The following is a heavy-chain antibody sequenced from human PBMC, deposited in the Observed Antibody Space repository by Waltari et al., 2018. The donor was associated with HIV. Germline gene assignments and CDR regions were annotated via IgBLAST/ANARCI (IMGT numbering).Heavy chain of an antibody. CDR3: ARDHYYGSSGYYSDY. V-gene: IGHV1-18*01. CDR2: ISGYNGDT. J-gene: IGHJ4*02. D-gene: IGHD3-22*01. CDR1: GYNFTNDG. Sequence: QVHLVQSGAALRKPGASVPVSCKASGYNFTNDGITWVRQAPGQGLEWMGWISGYNGDTKYAQKVRGRVTMTTDTSTSTAYLEMGSLRFDDTAVYYCARDHYYGSSGYYSDYWGQGTLVTVSS.